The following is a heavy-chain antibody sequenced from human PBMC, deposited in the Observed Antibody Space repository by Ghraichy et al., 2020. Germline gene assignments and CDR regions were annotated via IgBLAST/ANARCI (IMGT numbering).Heavy chain of an antibody. CDR3: AGHVGTSGWYWVDY. V-gene: IGHV4-59*08. D-gene: IGHD6-19*01. J-gene: IGHJ4*02. CDR1: GGSIRSYY. CDR2: IYYSGST. Sequence: SETLPLTCTVSGGSIRSYYWSWIRQPPGKGLEWIGYIYYSGSTNYNPSLKSRVTISVDTSKNQFSLKLSSVTAADTAVYYCAGHVGTSGWYWVDYWGQGTLVTVSS.